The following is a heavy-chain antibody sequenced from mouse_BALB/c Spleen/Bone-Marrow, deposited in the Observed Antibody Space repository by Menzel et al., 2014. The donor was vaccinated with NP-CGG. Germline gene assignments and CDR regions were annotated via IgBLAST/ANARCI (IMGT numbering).Heavy chain of an antibody. CDR3: TRNGPDSSGYPAWFAY. D-gene: IGHD3-2*01. Sequence: QVQLQQSGAELVKPGASVKLSCKASGYTFXIYYMFWVKQRPGQGLEWIGEINPSNGGTNFNEKFKSKATLTVDKSSSTAYMQLSSLTSEDSAVYYCTRNGPDSSGYPAWFAYWGQGTLVTVSA. CDR1: GYTFXIYY. V-gene: IGHV1S81*02. J-gene: IGHJ3*01. CDR2: INPSNGGT.